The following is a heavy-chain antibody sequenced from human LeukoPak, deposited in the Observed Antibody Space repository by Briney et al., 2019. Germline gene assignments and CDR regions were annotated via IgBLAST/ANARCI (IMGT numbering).Heavy chain of an antibody. V-gene: IGHV3-74*01. CDR2: IKEDGTYT. CDR1: GFSFSKYW. D-gene: IGHD3-9*01. CDR3: ARDFDMGITPGDDFDF. Sequence: GGSLRLSCAASGFSFSKYWMHWVRHTPGEGLVWVSRIKEDGTYTSYADSVKGRFTISRDNARNTVFLRMNSLRAEDTAVYYCARDFDMGITPGDDFDFWGQGTLVTVSS. J-gene: IGHJ4*02.